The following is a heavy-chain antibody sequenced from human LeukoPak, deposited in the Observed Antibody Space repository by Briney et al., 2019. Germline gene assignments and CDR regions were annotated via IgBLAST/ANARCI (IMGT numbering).Heavy chain of an antibody. Sequence: GGSLRLSCAASGFTFSSYWMSWVRQAPGKGLEWVANIKQDGSEKYYVDSVKGRFTISRDNAKNSLYPQMNSLRAEDTAVYYCARMRDYGDYELDYWGQGTLVTVSS. CDR3: ARMRDYGDYELDY. CDR2: IKQDGSEK. CDR1: GFTFSSYW. V-gene: IGHV3-7*01. J-gene: IGHJ4*02. D-gene: IGHD4-17*01.